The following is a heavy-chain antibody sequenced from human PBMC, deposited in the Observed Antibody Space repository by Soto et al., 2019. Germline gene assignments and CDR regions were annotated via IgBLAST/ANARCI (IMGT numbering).Heavy chain of an antibody. D-gene: IGHD2-8*01. V-gene: IGHV4-4*02. CDR1: GDSIRSTNW. CDR3: ARDIMGTNYYYYGMDV. J-gene: IGHJ6*02. CDR2: IYYSGST. Sequence: SETLSLTCAVSGDSIRSTNWWSWVRQSPGKGLEWIGYIYYSGSTNYNPSLKSRVTISVDTSKNQFSLKLSSVTAADTAVYYCARDIMGTNYYYYGMDVWGQGTTVTVSS.